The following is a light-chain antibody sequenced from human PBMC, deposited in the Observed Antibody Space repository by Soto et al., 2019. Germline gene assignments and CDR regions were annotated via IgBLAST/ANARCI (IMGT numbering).Light chain of an antibody. CDR2: KAS. V-gene: IGKV1-5*03. J-gene: IGKJ4*01. CDR1: QSISSW. Sequence: DSQMTQYPSTLSAPIGDRVTITCRAGQSISSWLAWYQQKPGKAPKLLISKASTLQSGVPPRFSGSGSGTEFALTISSLQPDDFATYYCQQYESYPMTFGGGTKVEIK. CDR3: QQYESYPMT.